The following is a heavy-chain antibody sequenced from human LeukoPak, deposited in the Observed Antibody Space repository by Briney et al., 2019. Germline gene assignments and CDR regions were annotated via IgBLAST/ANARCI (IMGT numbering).Heavy chain of an antibody. V-gene: IGHV5-51*01. CDR3: ARKQFYGSGSSIDY. Sequence: GESLRISCEGSGYSFTSYWIGWVRQMPGKGLEWMGIIYVGDSDTRYSPSFQGQVTISADKSISTAYLQWNSLKASDTAMYYCARKQFYGSGSSIDYWGQGTLVTVSS. J-gene: IGHJ4*02. D-gene: IGHD3-10*01. CDR2: IYVGDSDT. CDR1: GYSFTSYW.